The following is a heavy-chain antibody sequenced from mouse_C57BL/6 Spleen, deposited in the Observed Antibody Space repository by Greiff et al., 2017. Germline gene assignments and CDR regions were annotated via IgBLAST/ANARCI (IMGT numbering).Heavy chain of an antibody. CDR3: ARGRDYYGSSWFAY. CDR2: IYPGDGDT. V-gene: IGHV1-82*01. D-gene: IGHD1-1*01. J-gene: IGHJ3*01. Sequence: QVQLKQSGPELVKPGASVKISCKASGYAFSSSWMNWVKQRPGKGLEWIGRIYPGDGDTNYNGEFKGKATLTADKSSSTAYMQLSSLTSEDSAVYFCARGRDYYGSSWFAYWGQGTLVTVSA. CDR1: GYAFSSSW.